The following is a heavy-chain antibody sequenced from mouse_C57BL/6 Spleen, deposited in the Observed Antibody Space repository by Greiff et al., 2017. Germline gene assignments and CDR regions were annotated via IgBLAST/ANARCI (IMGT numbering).Heavy chain of an antibody. Sequence: QVQLQQPGAELVKPGASVKMSCKASGYTFTSYWITWVKQRPGQGLEWIGDIYPGSGSTNYNEKFKSKATLTVDTSSSTAYMQLSSLTSEDSAVYYCARRRIQLGAMEDWGQGTSVTVAS. CDR3: ARRRIQLGAMED. CDR2: IYPGSGST. J-gene: IGHJ4*01. CDR1: GYTFTSYW. D-gene: IGHD3-3*01. V-gene: IGHV1-55*01.